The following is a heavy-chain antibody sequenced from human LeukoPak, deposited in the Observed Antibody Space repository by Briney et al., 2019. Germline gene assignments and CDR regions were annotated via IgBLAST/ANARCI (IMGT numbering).Heavy chain of an antibody. V-gene: IGHV4-39*01. CDR2: IYYSGST. D-gene: IGHD5-12*01. Sequence: SETLSLTCTVSGGSISSSSYYWGWIRQPPGKGLEWIGSIYYSGSTYYNPSLKSRVTISVDTSKNQFSLKLSSVTAADTAVYYCARASGYDYPFNFDYWGQGTLVTVSS. CDR1: GGSISSSSYY. J-gene: IGHJ4*02. CDR3: ARASGYDYPFNFDY.